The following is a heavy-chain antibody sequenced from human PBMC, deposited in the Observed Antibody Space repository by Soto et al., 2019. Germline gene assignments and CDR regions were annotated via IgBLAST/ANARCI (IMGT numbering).Heavy chain of an antibody. Sequence: QVQLQESGPGLVKPSGTLSLTCAVSGGSISSSNWWSWVRQPPGKGLEWIGEIYHSGSTNYNPSLKSRVTISVDKSKNQFSLKLSSVTAADTAVYYCASGGGALPTYCGGGSCPGDNWFDPWGQGTLVTVSS. D-gene: IGHD2-15*01. J-gene: IGHJ5*02. CDR3: ASGGGALPTYCGGGSCPGDNWFDP. CDR1: GGSISSSNW. V-gene: IGHV4-4*02. CDR2: IYHSGST.